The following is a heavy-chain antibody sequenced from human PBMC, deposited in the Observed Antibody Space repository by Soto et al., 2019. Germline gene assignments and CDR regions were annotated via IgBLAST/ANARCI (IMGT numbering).Heavy chain of an antibody. V-gene: IGHV1-18*01. CDR3: ARRRDGGGATVTSPRFDY. CDR1: GYTFTSYG. D-gene: IGHD4-17*01. CDR2: ISAYNGNT. J-gene: IGHJ4*02. Sequence: QVQLVQSGAEVKKPGASVKVSCKASGYTFTSYGISWVRQAPGQGLEWMGWISAYNGNTNYAQKLQGRVTMTTDTSTSTAYRELRSLGSADTAVYYCARRRDGGGATVTSPRFDYWGQGTLVTVSS.